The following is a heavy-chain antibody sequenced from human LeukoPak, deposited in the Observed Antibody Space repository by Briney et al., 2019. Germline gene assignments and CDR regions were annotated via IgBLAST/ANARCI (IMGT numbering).Heavy chain of an antibody. J-gene: IGHJ6*02. D-gene: IGHD2-2*03. CDR2: ISYDGSNK. Sequence: PGRSLRLSCAASGFTFSSYGMHWVRQAPGKGLEWVAVISYDGSNKYHADSVKGRFTISRDNSKNTLYLQMNSLRAEDTAVYYCAKEVVGYCSSTSCYVGYGMDVWGQGTTVTVSS. CDR3: AKEVVGYCSSTSCYVGYGMDV. V-gene: IGHV3-30*18. CDR1: GFTFSSYG.